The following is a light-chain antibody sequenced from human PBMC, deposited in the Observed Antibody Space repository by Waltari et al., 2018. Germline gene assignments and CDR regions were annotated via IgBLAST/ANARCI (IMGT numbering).Light chain of an antibody. V-gene: IGKV3-11*01. CDR2: DAS. J-gene: IGKJ2*02. CDR3: QQRTNWPRT. CDR1: QTISTY. Sequence: IVLTPSPATLSLSPGEGATLSCMVSQTISTYLAWYQQKAGQAPRLLIYDASKRATGIPARFSGSGSGTDFTLTISSLEPEDFALYYCQQRTNWPRTFGQGTKLEIK.